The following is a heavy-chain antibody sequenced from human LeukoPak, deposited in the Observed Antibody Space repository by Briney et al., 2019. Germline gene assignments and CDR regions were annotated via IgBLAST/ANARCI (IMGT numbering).Heavy chain of an antibody. D-gene: IGHD3-10*01. CDR2: IKNAGSEQ. V-gene: IGHV3-7*03. J-gene: IGHJ4*02. CDR1: GFTFTNYW. CDR3: AKDRGVVGG. Sequence: PGGSLRLSCAASGFTFTNYWMFWVRQAPGKGLEWVANIKNAGSEQYYLDSVKGRFTISRDNSKNTLYLQMNSLRAEDTAVYYCAKDRGVVGGWGQGTLVSVSS.